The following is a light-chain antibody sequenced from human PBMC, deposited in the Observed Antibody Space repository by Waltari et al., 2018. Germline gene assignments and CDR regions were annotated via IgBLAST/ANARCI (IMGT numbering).Light chain of an antibody. CDR1: SLRSYY. CDR2: DKN. V-gene: IGLV3-19*01. CDR3: ATWDDSLNGWV. J-gene: IGLJ3*02. Sequence: SSELTQDPAVTVAMGQTVRITCQGDSLRSYYASWYQQRPGQAPILVIYDKNNRPSGVPDRFSGSKSGTSASLAISGLQSEDEADYHCATWDDSLNGWVFGGGTKVTVL.